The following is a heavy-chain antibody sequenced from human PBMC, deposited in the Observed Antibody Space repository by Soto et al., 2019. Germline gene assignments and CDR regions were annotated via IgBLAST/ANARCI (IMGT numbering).Heavy chain of an antibody. D-gene: IGHD6-19*01. Sequence: QVQLQESGPGLVKPSETLSLTCTVSGGSISSYYWSWIRQPAGKGLEWIGRIYTSGSTNYNPSLMSRVIMSVDTSKNQFSLKLSSVTAADTAVYYCARDVSNLRIAVALNWFDPWGQGTLVTVSS. J-gene: IGHJ5*02. CDR1: GGSISSYY. CDR2: IYTSGST. CDR3: ARDVSNLRIAVALNWFDP. V-gene: IGHV4-4*07.